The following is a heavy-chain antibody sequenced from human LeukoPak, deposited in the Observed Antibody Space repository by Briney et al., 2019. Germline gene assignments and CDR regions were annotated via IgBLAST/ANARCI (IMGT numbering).Heavy chain of an antibody. CDR2: INAVNGDT. CDR1: GYIFSSYA. J-gene: IGHJ4*02. V-gene: IGHV1-3*01. Sequence: GASVKVSCKASGYIFSSYAMRWLRQAPGQRPEWMGWINAVNGDTKYSQKFQGRVTITRDTAASTAYMDLYSLTSEDTAVYYCARAWGTSMVPYFDYWGQGTLVTVSS. CDR3: ARAWGTSMVPYFDY. D-gene: IGHD5-18*01.